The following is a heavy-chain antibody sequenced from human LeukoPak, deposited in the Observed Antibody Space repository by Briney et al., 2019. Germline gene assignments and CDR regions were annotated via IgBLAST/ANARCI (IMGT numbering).Heavy chain of an antibody. D-gene: IGHD2-2*01. CDR2: IKSKTDGGTT. CDR1: GFTFRNAW. V-gene: IGHV3-15*01. J-gene: IGHJ4*02. CDR3: TTGPNYCSSTSCRSGLDY. Sequence: KPGGSLRLSCAASGFTFRNAWMNWVRQAPGKGLEWVGRIKSKTDGGTTDYAAPVKGRFTISRDDSKNTLYLQMNSPKTEDTAVYYCTTGPNYCSSTSCRSGLDYWGQGTLVTVSS.